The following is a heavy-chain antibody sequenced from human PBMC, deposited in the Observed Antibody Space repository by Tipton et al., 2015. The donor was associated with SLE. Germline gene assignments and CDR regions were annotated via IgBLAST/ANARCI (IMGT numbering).Heavy chain of an antibody. CDR2: ISSSSSTI. Sequence: GSLRLSCAASGFTFSSYSMNWVRQAPGKGLEWVSYISSSSSTIYYADSVKGRFTISRDNAKNSLYLQMNSLRAEDTAVYYCARDGVTMIVVVPDAFDIWGQGTMVTVSS. D-gene: IGHD3-22*01. V-gene: IGHV3-48*01. CDR1: GFTFSSYS. J-gene: IGHJ3*02. CDR3: ARDGVTMIVVVPDAFDI.